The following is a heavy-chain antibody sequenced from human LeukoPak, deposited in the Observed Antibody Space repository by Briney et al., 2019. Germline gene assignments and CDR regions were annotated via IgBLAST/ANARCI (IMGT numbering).Heavy chain of an antibody. CDR2: IYYSGST. Sequence: SKTLSLTCTVSGGSISSSSYYWGLIRQPPGKGLEWIGSIYYSGSTYYNPSLKSRVTISVDTSKNQFSLKLSSVTAADTAVYYCARAGDPIAATDYWGQGTLVTVSS. CDR1: GGSISSSSYY. J-gene: IGHJ4*02. V-gene: IGHV4-39*07. D-gene: IGHD6-13*01. CDR3: ARAGDPIAATDY.